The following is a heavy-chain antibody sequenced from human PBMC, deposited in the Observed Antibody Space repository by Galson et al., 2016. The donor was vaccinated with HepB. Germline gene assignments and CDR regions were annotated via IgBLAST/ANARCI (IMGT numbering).Heavy chain of an antibody. CDR1: GFTFNNYA. V-gene: IGHV3-23*01. CDR2: ISAGGGTR. D-gene: IGHD3-10*01. Sequence: SLRLSCAASGFTFNNYAMHWVRQAPGQGLEWVSGISAGGGTRNYADSVKGRFTISRDNSKNTVHLQMNSLRAVDTAVYYCARDASGSRADFDYWGQGIPVTVSS. J-gene: IGHJ4*02. CDR3: ARDASGSRADFDY.